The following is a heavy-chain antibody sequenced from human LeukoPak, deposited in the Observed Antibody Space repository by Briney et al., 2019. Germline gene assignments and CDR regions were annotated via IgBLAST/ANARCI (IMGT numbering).Heavy chain of an antibody. CDR2: SYYSGST. CDR1: GGSVSSGSYY. V-gene: IGHV4-61*03. CDR3: ARERYDILTGYYNVLEFWYCGMDV. D-gene: IGHD3-9*01. J-gene: IGHJ6*04. Sequence: SETLSLTCTVSGGSVSSGSYYWSWIRQPPGKGLEWIGYSYYSGSTNDNPSLKSRVTILVDTSKNHFPLKLSSVTAADTAVYYCARERYDILTGYYNVLEFWYCGMDVWGKGTTVTVSS.